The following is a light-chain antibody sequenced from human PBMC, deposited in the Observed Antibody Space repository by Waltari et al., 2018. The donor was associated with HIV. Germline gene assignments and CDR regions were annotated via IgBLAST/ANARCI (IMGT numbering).Light chain of an antibody. J-gene: IGLJ1*01. V-gene: IGLV2-14*03. Sequence: QSALSQPASVSASPGQSVAISCSGSARDIGRYNYVSWYQQHPDKTPILILLDVNNRPSGISDRFSGSKSGTTASLTISTVETDDEADYYCASYTVNSTGVFGSGTKLTVL. CDR3: ASYTVNSTGV. CDR2: DVN. CDR1: ARDIGRYNY.